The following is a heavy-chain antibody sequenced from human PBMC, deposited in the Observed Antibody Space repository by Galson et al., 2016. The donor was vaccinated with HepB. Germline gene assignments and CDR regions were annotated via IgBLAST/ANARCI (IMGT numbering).Heavy chain of an antibody. CDR1: GFTFSSYW. Sequence: SLRLSCAASGFTFSSYWMSWVRQAPGKGLEWVANVKRDGSERYYVDSVKGRFTISRDNAKNSLFLQMNSLRVEDTAVYCCARGANRGRPLDYWGQGTLVTVSS. J-gene: IGHJ4*02. CDR3: ARGANRGRPLDY. D-gene: IGHD3-10*01. V-gene: IGHV3-7*03. CDR2: VKRDGSER.